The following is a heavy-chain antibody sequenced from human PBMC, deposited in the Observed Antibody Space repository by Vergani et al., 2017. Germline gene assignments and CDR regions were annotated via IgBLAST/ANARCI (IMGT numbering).Heavy chain of an antibody. CDR3: ARDLGGDFDY. J-gene: IGHJ4*02. CDR1: GFTFSSSA. D-gene: IGHD2-21*01. V-gene: IGHV3-66*01. Sequence: EVQLLESGGGLVQPGGSLRLSCAASGFTFSSSAMSWVRQAPGKGLEWVSVIYSGGSTYYADSVKGRFTISRDNSKNTLYLQMNSLRAEDTAVYYCARDLGGDFDYWGQGTLVTVSS. CDR2: IYSGGST.